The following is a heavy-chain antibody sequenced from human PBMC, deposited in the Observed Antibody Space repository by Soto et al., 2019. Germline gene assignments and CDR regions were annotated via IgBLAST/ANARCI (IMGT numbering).Heavy chain of an antibody. CDR2: TYYSGST. CDR1: GGSISSGDYY. CDR3: ARDTMVRGVVYNWFDP. J-gene: IGHJ5*02. V-gene: IGHV4-30-4*01. D-gene: IGHD3-10*01. Sequence: QVQLQESGPGLVKPSQTLSLTCTVSGGSISSGDYYWSWIRQPPGKGLEWIGYTYYSGSTYYNPSLKSRVTISVDTSKNQFSLKLSSVTAADTAVYYCARDTMVRGVVYNWFDPWGQGTLVTVSS.